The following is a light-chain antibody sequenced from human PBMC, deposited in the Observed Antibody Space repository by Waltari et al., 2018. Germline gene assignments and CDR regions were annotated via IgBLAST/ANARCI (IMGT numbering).Light chain of an antibody. J-gene: IGLJ3*02. V-gene: IGLV2-8*01. CDR3: CAYAGSYMV. CDR1: SSDVGAYDY. CDR2: EVT. Sequence: QSALTQPPYASGSPGQSVTISCPGTSSDVGAYDYVSWYQQHPDKAPKLMIYEVTKRPSGVPDRFSGSKSGNTASLTVSGLQAEDEADYYCCAYAGSYMVFGAGTKVTVL.